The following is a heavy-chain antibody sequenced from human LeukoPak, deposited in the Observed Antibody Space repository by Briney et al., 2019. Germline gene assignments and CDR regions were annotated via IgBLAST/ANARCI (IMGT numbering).Heavy chain of an antibody. J-gene: IGHJ4*02. CDR2: ISGSGGST. CDR1: GFTFSSYA. V-gene: IGHV3-23*01. D-gene: IGHD2-2*01. CDR3: AKDWDIVVVPAAMQRFDY. Sequence: GGPLRLSCAASGFTFSSYAMSWVRQAPGKGLEWVSAISGSGGSTYYADSVKGRFTISRDNSKNTLYLQMNSLRAEDTAVYYCAKDWDIVVVPAAMQRFDYWGQGTLVTVSS.